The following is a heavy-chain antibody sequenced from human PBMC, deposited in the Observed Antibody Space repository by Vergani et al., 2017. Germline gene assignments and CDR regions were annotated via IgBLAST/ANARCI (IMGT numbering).Heavy chain of an antibody. CDR2: IYPGDSDT. CDR1: GYSFTSYW. CDR3: ARQGYSYGIYYYYYMDV. V-gene: IGHV5-51*01. J-gene: IGHJ6*03. D-gene: IGHD5-18*01. Sequence: EVQLVQSGAEVKQPGELLKISCKGSGYSFTSYWIGWVRQMPGKGLEWMGIIYPGDSDTRYSPSFQGQVTISADKSISTADLQWSSLKASYTAMYYCARQGYSYGIYYYYYMDVWGKGP.